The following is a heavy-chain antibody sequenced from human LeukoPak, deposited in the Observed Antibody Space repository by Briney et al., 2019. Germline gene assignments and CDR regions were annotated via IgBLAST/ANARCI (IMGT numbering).Heavy chain of an antibody. D-gene: IGHD3-22*01. V-gene: IGHV4-59*01. CDR3: ARGTYYYDSSGYYWANYYMDV. CDR1: GGSISSYY. J-gene: IGHJ6*03. CDR2: IYYSGST. Sequence: SETLSLTCTVSGGSISSYYWSWIRQPPGKGLEWIGYIYYSGSTNYNPSLQSRVTISVDTSKNQFSLKLSSATAADTAVYYCARGTYYYDSSGYYWANYYMDVWGKGTTVTVSS.